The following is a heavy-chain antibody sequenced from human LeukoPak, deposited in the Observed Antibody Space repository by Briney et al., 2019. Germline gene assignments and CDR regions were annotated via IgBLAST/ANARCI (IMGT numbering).Heavy chain of an antibody. V-gene: IGHV4-34*01. Sequence: SETLSLTCAVYGGSFSGYYWSWIRQPPGKGLEWIGEINHSVSTNYNPSLKSRVTISVDTSKNQFSLKLRYVTAADTAVYYCARGRRIRIFGVANRDASRFDYWGQGTLVTVSS. J-gene: IGHJ4*02. CDR2: INHSVST. CDR3: ARGRRIRIFGVANRDASRFDY. CDR1: GGSFSGYY. D-gene: IGHD3-3*01.